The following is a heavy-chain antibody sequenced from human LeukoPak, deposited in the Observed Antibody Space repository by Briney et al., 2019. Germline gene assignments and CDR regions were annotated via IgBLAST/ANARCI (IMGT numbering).Heavy chain of an antibody. Sequence: PGGSLRLSCAASGFTFSSYSMNWVRQAPGKGLEWVSYISSSSSTIYYADSVKGRFTISRDNSKNTLYLQMNSLRAEDTAVYYCARGAYYDSSGYYYWYYFDYWGQGTLVTVSS. CDR1: GFTFSSYS. D-gene: IGHD3-22*01. J-gene: IGHJ4*02. CDR2: ISSSSSTI. V-gene: IGHV3-48*01. CDR3: ARGAYYDSSGYYYWYYFDY.